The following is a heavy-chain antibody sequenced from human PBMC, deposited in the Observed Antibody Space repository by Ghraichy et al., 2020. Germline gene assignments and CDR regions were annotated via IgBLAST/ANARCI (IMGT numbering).Heavy chain of an antibody. Sequence: LSLTCAASGFTFSSYWMSWVRQAPGKGLEWVANIKQDGSEKYYVDSVKGRFTISRDNAKNSLYLQMNSLRAEDTAVYYCARPGYSYGYDWFDPWGQGTLVTVSS. CDR3: ARPGYSYGYDWFDP. CDR1: GFTFSSYW. V-gene: IGHV3-7*03. CDR2: IKQDGSEK. J-gene: IGHJ5*02. D-gene: IGHD5-18*01.